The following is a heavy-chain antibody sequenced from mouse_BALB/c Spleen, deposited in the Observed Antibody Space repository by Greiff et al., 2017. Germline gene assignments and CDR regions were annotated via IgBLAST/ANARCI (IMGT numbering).Heavy chain of an antibody. CDR2: IDPENGDT. D-gene: IGHD2-14*01. CDR3: NALHYRYDLYAMDY. CDR1: GFNIKDYY. V-gene: IGHV14-4*02. Sequence: EVKVVESGAELVRSGASVKLSCTASGFNIKDYYMHWVKQRPEQGLEWIGWIDPENGDTEYAPKFQGKATMTADTSSNTAYLQLSSLTSEDTAVYYCNALHYRYDLYAMDYWGQGTSVTVSS. J-gene: IGHJ4*01.